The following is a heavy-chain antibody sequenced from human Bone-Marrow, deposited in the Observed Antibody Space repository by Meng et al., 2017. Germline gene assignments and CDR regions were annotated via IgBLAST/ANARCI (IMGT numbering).Heavy chain of an antibody. V-gene: IGHV3-11*01. D-gene: IGHD7-27*01. CDR3: AKDGINWGSYFDL. CDR1: RFTLSVYY. CDR2: ISSSGSTI. Sequence: QVQLGESGGGVVQHGGSLRLSCGASRFTLSVYYIIWIRQAPGKGLEWVSYISSSGSTIYYAASVKGRFTITRDNAKDSLYLQMNSLRAEDTAVYYWAKDGINWGSYFDLWGRGTLVTVSS. J-gene: IGHJ2*01.